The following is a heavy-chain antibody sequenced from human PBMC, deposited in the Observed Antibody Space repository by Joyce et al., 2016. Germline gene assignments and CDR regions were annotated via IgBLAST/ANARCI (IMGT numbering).Heavy chain of an antibody. Sequence: QITLKESGPTLVKPTQTLTLTFTFSGFSLSTSGVGVGWIRQPPGKALEWLALIYWDDDKRYSPFMKSRLTITKDTSKNQVVLTMTNMDPVDTATYYCAHRGGYAPFEYWGQGTRVTVSS. CDR2: IYWDDDK. D-gene: IGHD5-12*01. J-gene: IGHJ4*02. CDR1: GFSLSTSGVG. V-gene: IGHV2-5*02. CDR3: AHRGGYAPFEY.